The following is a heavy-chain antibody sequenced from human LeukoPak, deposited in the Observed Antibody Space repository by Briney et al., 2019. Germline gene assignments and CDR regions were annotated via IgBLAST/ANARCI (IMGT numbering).Heavy chain of an antibody. D-gene: IGHD3-10*01. J-gene: IGHJ4*02. CDR2: IYYSGST. CDR3: ARIPQFYGSGSPQYYFDY. Sequence: KPSETLSLTCTVSGGSISSSSYYWGWIRQPPGKGLEWIGSIYYSGSTYYNPSLKSRVTISVDTSKNQFSLKLSSVTAADTAVYYCARIPQFYGSGSPQYYFDYWGQGTLVTVSS. V-gene: IGHV4-39*01. CDR1: GGSISSSSYY.